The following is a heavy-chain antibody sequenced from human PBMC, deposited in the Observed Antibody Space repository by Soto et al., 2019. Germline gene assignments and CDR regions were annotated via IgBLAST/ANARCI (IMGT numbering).Heavy chain of an antibody. J-gene: IGHJ4*02. V-gene: IGHV4-4*02. CDR2: IYHSGST. D-gene: IGHD6-19*01. CDR3: ASLAIAVAGTWWFDY. Sequence: QVQLQESGPGLVKPSGTLSLTCAVSGGSISSSNWWSWVRQPPGKGLEWIGEIYHSGSTNYNPSLKRRVTISVDKSKNQFSLKLSSVTAADTAVYYCASLAIAVAGTWWFDYWGQGTLVTVSS. CDR1: GGSISSSNW.